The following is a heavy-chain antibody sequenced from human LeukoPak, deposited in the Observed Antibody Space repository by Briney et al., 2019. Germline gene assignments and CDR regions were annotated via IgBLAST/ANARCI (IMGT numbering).Heavy chain of an antibody. V-gene: IGHV1-24*01. D-gene: IGHD1-26*01. CDR3: ATGLIVGATEAD. J-gene: IGHJ4*02. CDR2: FDPEDGET. CDR1: GYTLTELS. Sequence: ASVKVSCKVSGYTLTELSMHWVRQAPGKGLGWMGGFDPEDGETIYAQKFQGRVTMTEDTSTDTAYMELSSLRSEDTAVYYCATGLIVGATEADWGQGTLVTVSS.